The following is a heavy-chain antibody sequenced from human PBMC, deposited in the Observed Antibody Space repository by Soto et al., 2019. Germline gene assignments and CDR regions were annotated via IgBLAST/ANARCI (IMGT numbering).Heavy chain of an antibody. D-gene: IGHD3-10*01. V-gene: IGHV4-34*01. CDR2: INHSGST. J-gene: IGHJ5*02. Sequence: SETLSLTCTVSGGSISSYYWSWIRQPPGKGLEWIGEINHSGSTNYNPSLKSRVTISVDTSKNQFSLKLSSVTAADTAVYYCASYYPENWFDPWGQGTLVTVSS. CDR1: GGSISSYY. CDR3: ASYYPENWFDP.